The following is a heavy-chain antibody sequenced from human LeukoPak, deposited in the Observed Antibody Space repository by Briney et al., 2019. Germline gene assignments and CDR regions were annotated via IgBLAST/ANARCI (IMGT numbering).Heavy chain of an antibody. Sequence: SETLSLTCTVSGGSISSGGYYWSWIRQHPGKGLEWIGYIYYSGSTYYNPSLKSRVTISVDTSKNQFSLKLSSVTAADTAVYYCARGVWLAAADFYYYYGIDVWGQGTTVTVSS. V-gene: IGHV4-31*03. CDR2: IYYSGST. CDR1: GGSISSGGYY. J-gene: IGHJ6*02. D-gene: IGHD6-13*01. CDR3: ARGVWLAAADFYYYYGIDV.